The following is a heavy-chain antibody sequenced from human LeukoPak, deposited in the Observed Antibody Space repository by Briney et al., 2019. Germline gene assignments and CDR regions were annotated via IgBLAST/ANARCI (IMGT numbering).Heavy chain of an antibody. Sequence: GGFLRLSCAASGFTFSSYAMHWVRQAPGKGLEWVAVISYDGSNKYYTDSVKGRFTISRDNSKNTLYLHLNSLRAEDAAVYYCAEELSYYYDSSGYYYSYYFDYWGQGTLVTVSS. D-gene: IGHD3-22*01. CDR3: AEELSYYYDSSGYYYSYYFDY. V-gene: IGHV3-30*04. CDR2: ISYDGSNK. J-gene: IGHJ4*02. CDR1: GFTFSSYA.